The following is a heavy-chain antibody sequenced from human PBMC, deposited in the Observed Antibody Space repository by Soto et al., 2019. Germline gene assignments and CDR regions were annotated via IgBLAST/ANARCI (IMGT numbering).Heavy chain of an antibody. V-gene: IGHV1-8*01. CDR3: ARGHISSTKNWLDP. CDR1: GYTFTSYH. CDR2: MNPNSGNT. Sequence: QVQLVQSGAEVKKPGASVKVSCKGSGYTFTSYHINWVRQATGQGLEWMGWMNPNSGNTGYAQTLQGRVTMTWDTSISTAYMELISLRFEDPAMYYCARGHISSTKNWLDPWGQGTLVTVSS. J-gene: IGHJ5*02. D-gene: IGHD6-6*01.